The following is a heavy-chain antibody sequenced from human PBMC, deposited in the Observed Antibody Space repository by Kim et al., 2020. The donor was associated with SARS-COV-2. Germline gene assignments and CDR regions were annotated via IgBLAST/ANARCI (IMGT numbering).Heavy chain of an antibody. V-gene: IGHV3-48*04. J-gene: IGHJ3*02. CDR3: VRENYWAFDI. D-gene: IGHD2-15*01. CDR1: GFTFSSYS. Sequence: VGSLRLSCATSGFTFSSYSMNWVRQAPGKGLEWVSHVSGSGTTTKYADSVKGRFTISRDNAKNSLYQQMNGLRAEDTAVYYCVRENYWAFDIWGQGTMVT. CDR2: VSGSGTTT.